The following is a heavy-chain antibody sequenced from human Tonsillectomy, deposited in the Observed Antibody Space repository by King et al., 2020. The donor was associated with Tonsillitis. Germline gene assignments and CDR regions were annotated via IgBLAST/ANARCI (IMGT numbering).Heavy chain of an antibody. J-gene: IGHJ4*02. V-gene: IGHV3-7*01. Sequence: GQLVQSGGGLVQPGGSLRLSCAASGFTFSSYWMSWVRQAPGKGLEWVANIKQDGSEKYYVDSVKGRFTISRDNAKNSLYLQMNSLRAEDTAVYYCARDMYYYGSGSYYNQAGLDCWGQGTLVTVSS. CDR1: GFTFSSYW. D-gene: IGHD3-10*01. CDR2: IKQDGSEK. CDR3: ARDMYYYGSGSYYNQAGLDC.